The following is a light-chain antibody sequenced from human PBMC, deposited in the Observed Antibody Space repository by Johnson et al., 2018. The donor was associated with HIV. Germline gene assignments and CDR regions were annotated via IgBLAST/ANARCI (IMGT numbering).Light chain of an antibody. J-gene: IGLJ1*01. CDR2: DNN. CDR3: GTWDSSLSAYV. V-gene: IGLV1-51*01. CDR1: SSNIGNNY. Sequence: QSVLTQPPSVSAAPGQKVTISCSGSSSNIGNNYVYWYQQLPGTATKLLIYDNNKRPSGIPDRFSGSKSGTSATLGITGLQTGDEADYYCGTWDSSLSAYVFGTGTKVTVL.